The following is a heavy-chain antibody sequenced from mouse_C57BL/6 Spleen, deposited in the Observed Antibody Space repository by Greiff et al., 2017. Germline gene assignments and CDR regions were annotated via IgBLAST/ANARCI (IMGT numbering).Heavy chain of an antibody. CDR3: ARGNSFDY. V-gene: IGHV1-26*01. Sequence: EVQLQQSGPELVKPGASVKISCKASGYTFTDYYMNWVKQSHGKSLEWIGDINPNNGGTSYNQKFKGKATLTVDKSSSTAYMELRSLTSEDSAVYDCARGNSFDYWGQGTTLTVSS. J-gene: IGHJ2*01. CDR1: GYTFTDYY. CDR2: INPNNGGT.